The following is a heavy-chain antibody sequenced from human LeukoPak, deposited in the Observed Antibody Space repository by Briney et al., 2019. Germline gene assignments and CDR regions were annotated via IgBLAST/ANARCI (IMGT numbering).Heavy chain of an antibody. CDR1: GFTFSTFP. Sequence: GGSLRLSCAASGFTFSTFPMHWVRQAPGKGLQWLAVVSQDGAHTYSADSVKGRLTISRDNSKNTLFLQMNRLTTEDTAVYYCARGAGTTVYYIDVWGNGTTVTVSS. D-gene: IGHD1-7*01. J-gene: IGHJ6*03. CDR3: ARGAGTTVYYIDV. CDR2: VSQDGAHT. V-gene: IGHV3-30*01.